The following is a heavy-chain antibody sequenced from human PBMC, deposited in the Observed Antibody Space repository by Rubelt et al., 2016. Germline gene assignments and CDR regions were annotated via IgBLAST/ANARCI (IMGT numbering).Heavy chain of an antibody. J-gene: IGHJ4*02. CDR3: AKDLGPLAGATPFDY. D-gene: IGHD1-26*01. CDR1: GFTFSSYS. Sequence: EVQLVESGGGLVQPGGSLRLSCAASGFTFSSYSMNWVRQAPGKGLEWVSAISGSGGSTYYADSVKGRFTISRDNSKNTLYLQMNSLRAEATAVYYWAKDLGPLAGATPFDYWGQGTLVTVSS. V-gene: IGHV3-23*04. CDR2: ISGSGGST.